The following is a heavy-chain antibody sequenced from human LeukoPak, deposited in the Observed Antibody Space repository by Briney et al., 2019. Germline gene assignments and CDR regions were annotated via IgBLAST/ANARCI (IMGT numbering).Heavy chain of an antibody. Sequence: ASVKVSCKASGYTFTSYYMHWVRQAPGQGLEWMGIINPSGGSTSYAQKFQGRVTMTRDTSISTAYMEPSRLRSDDTTVYYCARARIAAAGTYYYYYYYMDVWGKGTTVTVSS. V-gene: IGHV1-46*01. CDR2: INPSGGST. J-gene: IGHJ6*03. CDR1: GYTFTSYY. CDR3: ARARIAAAGTYYYYYYYMDV. D-gene: IGHD6-13*01.